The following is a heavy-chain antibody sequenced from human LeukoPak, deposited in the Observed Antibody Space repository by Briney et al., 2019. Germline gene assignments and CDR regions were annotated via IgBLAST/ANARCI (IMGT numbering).Heavy chain of an antibody. CDR2: IKYDGSKE. Sequence: PGGSLRLSCAASGFTFSGFWMTWVRQAPGRGLEWVANIKYDGSKENYVDSVKGRFTISRDNAKNSLFLQMNSLRAEDTAVYYCANVRAGHYFDYWGQGTLVTVSS. V-gene: IGHV3-7*03. D-gene: IGHD6-19*01. CDR1: GFTFSGFW. CDR3: ANVRAGHYFDY. J-gene: IGHJ4*02.